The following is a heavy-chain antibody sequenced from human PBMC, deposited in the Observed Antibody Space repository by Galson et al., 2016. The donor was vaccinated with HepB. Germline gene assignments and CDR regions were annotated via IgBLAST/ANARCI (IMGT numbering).Heavy chain of an antibody. J-gene: IGHJ3*02. CDR3: ARSTKIKTIIVLIAGGAFDI. CDR2: INAGGGGT. Sequence: SVKVSCMASGYPFSNYATHWLRQAPGQSLEWMGWINAGGGGTKYSQKFQGRLSITRDTSANIAYMELGGLRFEDTDVYFCARSTKIKTIIVLIAGGAFDIWGQGTVVTV. D-gene: IGHD2/OR15-2a*01. CDR1: GYPFSNYA. V-gene: IGHV1-3*01.